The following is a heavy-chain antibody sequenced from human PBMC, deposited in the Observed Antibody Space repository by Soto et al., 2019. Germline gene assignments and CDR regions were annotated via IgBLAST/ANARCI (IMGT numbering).Heavy chain of an antibody. V-gene: IGHV1-3*05. D-gene: IGHD3-22*01. Sequence: QVQLVQSGAEEKKPGASVKVSCKASGYTFTSYAMHWVRQAPGQRLEWMGWINAGNGNTKYSQKYQGRVTITSDTAASTAYMELSRLRSEDTAVYYCARDSGYYYWDDYWGQGTLVTVSS. J-gene: IGHJ4*02. CDR3: ARDSGYYYWDDY. CDR2: INAGNGNT. CDR1: GYTFTSYA.